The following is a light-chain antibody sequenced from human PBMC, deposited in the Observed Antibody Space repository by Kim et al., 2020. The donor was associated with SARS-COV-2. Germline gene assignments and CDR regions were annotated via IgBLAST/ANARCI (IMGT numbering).Light chain of an antibody. J-gene: IGLJ1*01. CDR2: QDS. CDR1: KLGDKY. Sequence: SYELTQPPSVSVSPGQTASITCSGDKLGDKYACWYQQKPGQSPVLVIYQDSKRPSGIPERFSGSNSGNTATLTISGTQAMDEADYYCQAWDSSTPYVFGTGNKVTVL. CDR3: QAWDSSTPYV. V-gene: IGLV3-1*01.